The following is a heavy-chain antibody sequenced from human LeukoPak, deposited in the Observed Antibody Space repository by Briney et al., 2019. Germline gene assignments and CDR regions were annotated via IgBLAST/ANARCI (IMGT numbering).Heavy chain of an antibody. V-gene: IGHV3-48*03. CDR3: ARDLWLQNFDY. J-gene: IGHJ4*02. CDR2: ISASGSTR. Sequence: GGSLRLSCAASGFTFSSYEMNWVRQAPGKGLEWISYISASGSTRYYADSVKGRFTISRDNAKNSLYLQMNSLRAEDTAVYYCARDLWLQNFDYWGQGTLVTVSS. D-gene: IGHD5-24*01. CDR1: GFTFSSYE.